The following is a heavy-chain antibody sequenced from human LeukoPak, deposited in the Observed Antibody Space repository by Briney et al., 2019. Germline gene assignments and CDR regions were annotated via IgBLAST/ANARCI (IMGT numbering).Heavy chain of an antibody. CDR3: AHGAGGYFDY. Sequence: SETLSLTCTVSGGSISSYYWSWIRQPPGKGLEWIGYIYYSGSTNYNPSLKSRVTISVDTSKNQFPLKLSSVTAADTAVYYCAHGAGGYFDYWGQGTLVTVSS. CDR2: IYYSGST. V-gene: IGHV4-59*01. D-gene: IGHD3-16*01. J-gene: IGHJ4*02. CDR1: GGSISSYY.